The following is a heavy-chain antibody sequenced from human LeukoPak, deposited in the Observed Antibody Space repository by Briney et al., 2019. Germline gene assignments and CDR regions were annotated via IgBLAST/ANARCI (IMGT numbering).Heavy chain of an antibody. V-gene: IGHV4-4*07. CDR3: ARWRDSSGYYQHFDN. D-gene: IGHD3-22*01. CDR1: GGSINSHY. J-gene: IGHJ4*02. CDR2: IYSSGST. Sequence: SETLSLTCTVSGGSINSHYWSWIRQPAGKGLDWIGHIYSSGSTDYNPSLKSRVTMSVDTSKKQFSLKLTSVTAADTAVYYCARWRDSSGYYQHFDNWGQGVLVTVSS.